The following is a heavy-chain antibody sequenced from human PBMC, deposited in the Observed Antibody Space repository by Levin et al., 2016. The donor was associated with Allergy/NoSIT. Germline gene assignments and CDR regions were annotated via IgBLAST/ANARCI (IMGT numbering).Heavy chain of an antibody. CDR3: ARIAYNWNDVDGMDV. D-gene: IGHD1-1*01. V-gene: IGHV4-39*01. CDR2: IYYSGST. J-gene: IGHJ6*02. Sequence: SETLSLTCTASGSSISSSNYYWGWIRQPPGKGLEWIGSIYYSGSTYYNPSLKSRVTISVDTSKNQFSLKLSSVTAADTAVFYCARIAYNWNDVDGMDVWGQGTTVTVSS. CDR1: GSSISSSNYY.